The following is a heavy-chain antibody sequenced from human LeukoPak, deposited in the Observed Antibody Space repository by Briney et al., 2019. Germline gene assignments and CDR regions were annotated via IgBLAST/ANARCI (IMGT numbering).Heavy chain of an antibody. CDR2: INPSGGST. Sequence: GASVKVSCKASGYTFTSYYMHWVRQAPGQGLEWMGIINPSGGSTSYAQKFQGRVTMTRDMSTSTVYMELSSLRSEDTAVYYCASLGGLGRDHYDAFDIWGQGTMVTVSS. CDR3: ASLGGLGRDHYDAFDI. CDR1: GYTFTSYY. D-gene: IGHD3-16*01. V-gene: IGHV1-46*01. J-gene: IGHJ3*02.